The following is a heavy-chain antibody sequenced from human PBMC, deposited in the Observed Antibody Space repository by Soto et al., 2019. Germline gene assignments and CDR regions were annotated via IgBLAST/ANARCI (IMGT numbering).Heavy chain of an antibody. Sequence: SETLSLTCTVSGHSISSGSYWAWIRQPPGKGPEWIASIYHGGTTFYNPSLKSRITISVDTSNNQFSLKLTSVTAADTAVYYCARVHVMVVAGSTFDYWGHGTLVTV. D-gene: IGHD6-19*01. J-gene: IGHJ4*01. CDR2: IYHGGTT. V-gene: IGHV4-38-2*02. CDR1: GHSISSGSY. CDR3: ARVHVMVVAGSTFDY.